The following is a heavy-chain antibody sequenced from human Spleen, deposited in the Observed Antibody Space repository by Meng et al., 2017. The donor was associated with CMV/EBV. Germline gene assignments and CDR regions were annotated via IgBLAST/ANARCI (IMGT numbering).Heavy chain of an antibody. J-gene: IGHJ4*02. CDR1: GYAFTDYY. CDR2: INPKSGGT. Sequence: SGYAFTDYYMHWVRQAPGQGLEWMGWINPKSGGTKYAQKFQGKVTMTSDTPISTAYMELSRLRSDDTAVYYCARPYCHGGSCYSHLDFWGQGTLVTVSS. CDR3: ARPYCHGGSCYSHLDF. V-gene: IGHV1-2*02. D-gene: IGHD2-15*01.